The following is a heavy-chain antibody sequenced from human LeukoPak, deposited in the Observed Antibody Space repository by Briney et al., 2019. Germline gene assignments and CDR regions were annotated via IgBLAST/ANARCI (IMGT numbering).Heavy chain of an antibody. CDR2: ISGSGGNT. J-gene: IGHJ4*02. CDR3: AKDIALAAADYFFHY. V-gene: IGHV3-23*01. Sequence: GGSLRLSCAASGFTVSSNYMSWVRQAPGKGLEWVSAISGSGGNTYYADSVKGRFTISRDNSKNTLYLQMNSLRAEDTAVYYCAKDIALAAADYFFHYWGQGTLVTVSS. D-gene: IGHD6-13*01. CDR1: GFTVSSNY.